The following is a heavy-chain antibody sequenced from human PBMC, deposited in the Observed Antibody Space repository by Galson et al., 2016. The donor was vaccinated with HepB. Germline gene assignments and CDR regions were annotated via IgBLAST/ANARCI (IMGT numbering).Heavy chain of an antibody. Sequence: SLRLSCAASGFTFNDYAMHWVRQAPGKGLEWVSTISWNSGNIGYVDSVKGRFIISRDNTKNSLFLQMNSLRAEDTAVYYCARERLPERGYSGYDFDYWGQGALVTVSS. V-gene: IGHV3-9*01. CDR1: GFTFNDYA. D-gene: IGHD5-12*01. CDR3: ARERLPERGYSGYDFDY. J-gene: IGHJ4*02. CDR2: ISWNSGNI.